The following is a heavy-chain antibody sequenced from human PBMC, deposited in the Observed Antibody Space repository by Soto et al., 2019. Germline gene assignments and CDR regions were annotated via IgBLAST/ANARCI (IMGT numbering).Heavy chain of an antibody. J-gene: IGHJ5*02. CDR1: GFSFSSYG. CDR2: ISGGGDST. V-gene: IGHV3-23*01. Sequence: EEQLLESGGGLVQPGGSLRLSCAASGFSFSSYGMSWVRQAPGKGLEWVSGISGGGDSTYYADSVKGRFTISRDKSKNTLYLQKNSLRAEDTAVYYCARGQDDYGDSDVWFDPWGQGTLVSVSS. D-gene: IGHD4-17*01. CDR3: ARGQDDYGDSDVWFDP.